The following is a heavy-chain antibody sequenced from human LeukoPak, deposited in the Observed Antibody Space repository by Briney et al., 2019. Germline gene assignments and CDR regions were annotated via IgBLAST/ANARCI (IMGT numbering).Heavy chain of an antibody. J-gene: IGHJ4*02. CDR3: ARERGYSYGAYFDY. D-gene: IGHD5-18*01. CDR2: ISSSGSTI. V-gene: IGHV3-11*04. CDR1: GGSFSGYY. Sequence: PSETLSLTCAVYGGSFSGYYWSWIRQPPGKGLEWVSYISSSGSTIYYADSVKGRFTISRDNAKNSLYLQMNSLRAEDTAVYYCARERGYSYGAYFDYWGQGTLVTVSS.